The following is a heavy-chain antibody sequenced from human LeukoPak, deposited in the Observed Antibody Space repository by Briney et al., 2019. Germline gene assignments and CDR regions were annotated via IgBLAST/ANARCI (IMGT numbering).Heavy chain of an antibody. CDR3: AKVANSPRQVAATGKGFDS. J-gene: IGHJ4*02. V-gene: IGHV3-23*01. CDR1: VFTFISYA. Sequence: GGSLRLSCAASVFTFISYAMNCVRQAPGKGLEWVSGISHSSGNTDYADSVKGRFSLSRNNSKTTLYLQMTSLRAEDTAVYYWAKVANSPRQVAATGKGFDSWGQGTLVTVSS. CDR2: ISHSSGNT. D-gene: IGHD6-19*01.